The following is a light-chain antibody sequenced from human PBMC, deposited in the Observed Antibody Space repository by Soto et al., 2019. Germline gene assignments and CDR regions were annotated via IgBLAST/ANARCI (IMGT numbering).Light chain of an antibody. CDR2: RAS. CDR3: QHYNFWPHT. J-gene: IGKJ2*01. V-gene: IGKV3-15*01. CDR1: QSVRDN. Sequence: TRSPSTLAVSPGEGATLSCRASQSVRDNLAWYQQKPGQAPRLLIYRASTRATGVPARFSGSGSGTEFTLTISSLQSEDVSVYFCQHYNFWPHTFGQGTKVDIK.